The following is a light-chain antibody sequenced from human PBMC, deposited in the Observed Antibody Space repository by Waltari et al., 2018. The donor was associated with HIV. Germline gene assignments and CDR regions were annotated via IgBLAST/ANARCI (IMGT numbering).Light chain of an antibody. Sequence: DIVITPSPDPRGVCLGDRDTIRYHSSQSILSSYNNKNSLVWYQQKPGQPPKVLIYWASTRESGVPDRFSGSGSGTDFTLTISSLQAEDVAVYYCQQYYTTPYTFGQGTKLEIK. CDR1: QSILSSYNNKNS. J-gene: IGKJ2*01. CDR3: QQYYTTPYT. CDR2: WAS. V-gene: IGKV4-1*01.